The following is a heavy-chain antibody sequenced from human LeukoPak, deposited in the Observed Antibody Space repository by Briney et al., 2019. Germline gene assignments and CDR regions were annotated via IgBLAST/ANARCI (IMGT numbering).Heavy chain of an antibody. D-gene: IGHD2-15*01. CDR3: ARVDLRYCSGGSCPFDY. Sequence: TLSLTCPVSGGSISSGSYYWSWIRQPAGKGLEWIGRIYTSGSTNYNPSLKSRVTISVDTSKNQFSLKLSSVTAADTAVYYCARVDLRYCSGGSCPFDYWGQGTLVTVSS. CDR1: GGSISSGSYY. CDR2: IYTSGST. V-gene: IGHV4-61*02. J-gene: IGHJ4*02.